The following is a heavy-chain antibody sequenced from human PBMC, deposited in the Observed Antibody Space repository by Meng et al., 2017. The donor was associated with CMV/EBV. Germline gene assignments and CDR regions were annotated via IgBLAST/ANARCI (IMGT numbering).Heavy chain of an antibody. J-gene: IGHJ4*02. D-gene: IGHD3-16*01. V-gene: IGHV4-4*07. CDR1: GGSLKNYN. Sequence: HVQTQEYGPVRVKPSETQSLTCIVSGGSLKNYNWNWVRQPAGQGLEWIGLIQVIGHTVYNPSLKSRVTVSLDASKSQFSLTLNSVTAADTATYYCAGSRPGGGACDYWGQGILVTVSS. CDR2: IQVIGHT. CDR3: AGSRPGGGACDY.